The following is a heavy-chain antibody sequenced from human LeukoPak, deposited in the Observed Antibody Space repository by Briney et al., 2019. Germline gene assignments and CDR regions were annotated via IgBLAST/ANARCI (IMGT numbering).Heavy chain of an antibody. CDR2: IYYSGST. V-gene: IGHV4-59*08. D-gene: IGHD2-2*01. Sequence: KPSETLSLTCTVSGGSISGDHWSWIRQPPGKGLEWVGYIYYSGSTNYNPSLKSRVTTSVDTSKNQLSLKLSSVTAADTAVYYCARVIGYCSSTSCFGYFDYWGQGTLVTVSS. J-gene: IGHJ4*02. CDR3: ARVIGYCSSTSCFGYFDY. CDR1: GGSISGDH.